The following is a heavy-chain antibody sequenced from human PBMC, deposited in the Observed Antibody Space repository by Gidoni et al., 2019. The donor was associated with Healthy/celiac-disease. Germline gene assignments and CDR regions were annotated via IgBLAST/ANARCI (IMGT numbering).Heavy chain of an antibody. CDR1: GFTFTIFR. D-gene: IGHD5-12*01. Sequence: EVLLVLSGGGLVKLGGSLSLSCAASGFTFTIFRVNWVRQAAGKGLEWISSISSSSSYVYYADSVKGRFTICRDKDKNALDLQMNSLRAEDTAVYYCARDVNVDIVATIASYGMDVWGQGTTVTVSS. CDR3: ARDVNVDIVATIASYGMDV. J-gene: IGHJ6*02. CDR2: ISSSSSYV. V-gene: IGHV3-21*01.